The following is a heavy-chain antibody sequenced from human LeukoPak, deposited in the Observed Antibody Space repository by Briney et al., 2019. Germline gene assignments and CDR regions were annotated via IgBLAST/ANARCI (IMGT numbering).Heavy chain of an antibody. J-gene: IGHJ6*02. V-gene: IGHV3-66*01. CDR3: ARARGYSYGRYYNGMDV. Sequence: GGSLRLSCAASGFTVSSNYIYWVRQAPGKGLEWVSFINTADYTYYAESVKGRFTISRDNSKNTLHLQMNSLRVEDTAVYYCARARGYSYGRYYNGMDVWGQGTTVTVSS. CDR1: GFTVSSNY. D-gene: IGHD5-18*01. CDR2: INTADYT.